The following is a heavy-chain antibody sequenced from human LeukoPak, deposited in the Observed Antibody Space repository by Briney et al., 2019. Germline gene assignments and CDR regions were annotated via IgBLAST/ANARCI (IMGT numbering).Heavy chain of an antibody. CDR1: GGTFSSYA. Sequence: SVKVSCKASGGTFSSYAISWVRQAPGQGLEWMGRIIPILGIANYAQKFQGRVTMTRDTSTSTVYMELSSLRSEDTAVYYCARESRVVTAIRALKYWGQGTLVTVSS. CDR3: ARESRVVTAIRALKY. CDR2: IIPILGIA. D-gene: IGHD2-21*02. J-gene: IGHJ4*02. V-gene: IGHV1-69*04.